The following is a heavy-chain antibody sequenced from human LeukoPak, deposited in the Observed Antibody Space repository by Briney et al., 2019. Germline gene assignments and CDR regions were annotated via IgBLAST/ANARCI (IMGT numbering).Heavy chain of an antibody. Sequence: ASVKVSCKASGGTFSSYAISWLRQAPGQGLEWMGRIIPIFGTANYAQKFQGRVTITTDESTSTAYMELSSLRSEDTAVYYCASRTTVTTPGYYYYYMDVWGKGTTVTVSS. CDR2: IIPIFGTA. CDR1: GGTFSSYA. D-gene: IGHD4-11*01. J-gene: IGHJ6*03. CDR3: ASRTTVTTPGYYYYYMDV. V-gene: IGHV1-69*05.